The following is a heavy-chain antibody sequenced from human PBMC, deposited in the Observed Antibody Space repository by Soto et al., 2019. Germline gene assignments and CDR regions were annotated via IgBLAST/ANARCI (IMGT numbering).Heavy chain of an antibody. Sequence: SETLSLTCAVAGGSISSSNWGSGGRQPPGKGLEWIGEIYHSGSTNYNPSLKSRVTISVDKSKNQFSLKLSSVNAADTAVYYCASVAIEYGDYFEYWGQGTLVHVSS. CDR3: ASVAIEYGDYFEY. CDR2: IYHSGST. V-gene: IGHV4-4*02. CDR1: GGSISSSNW. D-gene: IGHD4-17*01. J-gene: IGHJ4*02.